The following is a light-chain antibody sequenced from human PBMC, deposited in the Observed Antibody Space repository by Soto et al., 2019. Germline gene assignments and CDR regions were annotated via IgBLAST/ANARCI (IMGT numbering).Light chain of an antibody. CDR2: VNSDGSH. J-gene: IGLJ2*01. V-gene: IGLV4-69*01. Sequence: QLVLTQSPSASASLGASVKLTCTLSNGHDNYAIAWHQQQPEKGPRYLMKVNSDGSHTKGDGIPDRFSGSSSGAERYLTISSLQSEDEGDYYCQAWGNGIVTFGGGTKLTVL. CDR3: QAWGNGIVT. CDR1: NGHDNYA.